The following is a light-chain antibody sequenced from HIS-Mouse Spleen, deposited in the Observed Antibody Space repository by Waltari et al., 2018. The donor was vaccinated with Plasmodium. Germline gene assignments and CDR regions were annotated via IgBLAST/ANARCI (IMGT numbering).Light chain of an antibody. V-gene: IGKV1-5*03. CDR2: KGS. J-gene: IGKJ1*01. CDR3: QQYNSYWT. CDR1: QSISSW. Sequence: DIQMTQSPSTLSETVGDRVTITCRASQSISSWLAWDQQKPGKAPKLRIDKGSSVESGVPSRFSCSGSGTEVTLTISSLQPDEFATYYCQQYNSYWTFGQGTKVEIK.